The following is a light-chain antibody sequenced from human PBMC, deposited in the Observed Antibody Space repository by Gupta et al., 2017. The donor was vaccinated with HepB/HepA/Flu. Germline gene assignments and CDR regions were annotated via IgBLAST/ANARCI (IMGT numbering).Light chain of an antibody. Sequence: SVLTPPPSASVTPGPRVTISGSGSSSNLGSNYVYWYQQHPVTAPKLLIYRNTKRPSGVPDRFSGSKSVTSASLSISGLRAEDEADYYSAAWDDSLSSYVFGHGTKVTVL. CDR3: AAWDDSLSSYV. CDR1: SSNLGSNY. V-gene: IGLV1-47*01. CDR2: RNT. J-gene: IGLJ1*01.